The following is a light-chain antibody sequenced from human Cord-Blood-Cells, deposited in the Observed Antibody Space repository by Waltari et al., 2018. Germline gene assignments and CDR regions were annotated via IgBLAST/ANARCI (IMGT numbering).Light chain of an antibody. CDR1: QSLVYRDGNTY. CDR3: MQGTHWPLT. Sequence: DVVMTQSPLSLPVTLGQPASISCRSSQSLVYRDGNTYMNWFQQRPGQSPRRLMYKVSNRHSGVPDRFSGSGSGTDCTLKISKVEAEDVGVYYCMQGTHWPLTFGGWTKVEIK. V-gene: IGKV2-30*01. CDR2: KVS. J-gene: IGKJ4*01.